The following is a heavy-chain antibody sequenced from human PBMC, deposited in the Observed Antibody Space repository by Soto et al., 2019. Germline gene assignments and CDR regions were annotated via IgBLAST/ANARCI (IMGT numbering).Heavy chain of an antibody. Sequence: QITLKESGPTLVKPTQTLTLTCTFSGFSLSTSGVGVGWIRQPPGKALEWLALIYWDDDKRYSPSLKSRHTITQDTPKHQVVPTMTNMDPVDTATYFCAHNLYGDSRFDYWGQGTLVTVSS. D-gene: IGHD4-17*01. CDR3: AHNLYGDSRFDY. CDR1: GFSLSTSGVG. J-gene: IGHJ4*02. CDR2: IYWDDDK. V-gene: IGHV2-5*02.